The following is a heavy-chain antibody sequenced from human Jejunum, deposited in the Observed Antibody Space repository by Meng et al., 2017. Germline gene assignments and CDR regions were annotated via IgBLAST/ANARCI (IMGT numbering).Heavy chain of an antibody. D-gene: IGHD5-18*01. V-gene: IGHV3-13*01. CDR2: IGAGDDT. Sequence: VELVGSGGGLVKPGGSLRLSCAASGFTFSSSDMHWVRQATGKGLEWVSAIGAGDDTYYAGSVKGRFTISRENAKSSLYLQMNTLRAGDTAVYYCARGQDVDTAFQYWGQGTLVTVSS. CDR1: GFTFSSSD. J-gene: IGHJ1*01. CDR3: ARGQDVDTAFQY.